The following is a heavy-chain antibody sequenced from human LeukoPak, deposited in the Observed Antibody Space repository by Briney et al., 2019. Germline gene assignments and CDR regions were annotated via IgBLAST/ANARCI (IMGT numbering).Heavy chain of an antibody. Sequence: PSETLSLTCTVSGGSISSYYWSWIRRPPGKGLEWIGYIYTSGSTNYNPSLKSRVTISVDTSKNQFSLKLSSVTAADTAVYYCARHGGYCNSTSCPPPFDYWGQGTLVTVSS. V-gene: IGHV4-4*09. CDR3: ARHGGYCNSTSCPPPFDY. J-gene: IGHJ4*02. CDR2: IYTSGST. CDR1: GGSISSYY. D-gene: IGHD2-2*01.